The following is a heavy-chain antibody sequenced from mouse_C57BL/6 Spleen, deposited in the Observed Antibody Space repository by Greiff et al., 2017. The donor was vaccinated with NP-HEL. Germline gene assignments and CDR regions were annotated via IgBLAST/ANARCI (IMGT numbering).Heavy chain of an antibody. Sequence: QVQLKQSGAELVRPGASVKLSCKASGYTFTDYYINWVKQRPGQGLEWIARIYPGSGNTYYNEKFKGKATLTAEKSSSTAYMQLSSLTSEDSAVYFCARWSRRGYYFDYWGQGTTLTVSS. CDR1: GYTFTDYY. CDR3: ARWSRRGYYFDY. CDR2: IYPGSGNT. J-gene: IGHJ2*01. V-gene: IGHV1-76*01. D-gene: IGHD1-1*01.